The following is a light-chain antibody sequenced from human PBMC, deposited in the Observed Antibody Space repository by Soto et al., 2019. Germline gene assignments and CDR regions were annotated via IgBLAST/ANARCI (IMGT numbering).Light chain of an antibody. Sequence: QSWLPRPPSGFGSLGQSFTFSAIEPSRDIGASNFVSWYQHLPGRAPKVIIFEATNRPSGVSDRFSGSKAGITASLTISGLQAADEAEYFCVSYKTDDTFVFGTGTKVTVL. CDR1: SRDIGASNF. J-gene: IGLJ1*01. CDR2: EAT. CDR3: VSYKTDDTFV. V-gene: IGLV2-14*01.